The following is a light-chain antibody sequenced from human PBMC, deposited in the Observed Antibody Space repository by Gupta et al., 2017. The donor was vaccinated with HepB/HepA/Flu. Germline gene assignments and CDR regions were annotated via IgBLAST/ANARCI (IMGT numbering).Light chain of an antibody. CDR2: LGS. V-gene: IGKV2-28*01. J-gene: IGKJ1*01. Sequence: EIVMTHSPLSLPVTPRESASISCRSSQSLMYSDGNNYLGWYLQKPGQSPQILIYLGSNRDSGVPDRFSGSGSGTDFTLKISRVEAEDVGVYYCMQTLQSPLTFGQGTQVEIK. CDR1: QSLMYSDGNNY. CDR3: MQTLQSPLT.